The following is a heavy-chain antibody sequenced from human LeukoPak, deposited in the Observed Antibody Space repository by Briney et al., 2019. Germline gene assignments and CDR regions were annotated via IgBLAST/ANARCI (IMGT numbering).Heavy chain of an antibody. D-gene: IGHD3-10*01. Sequence: SETLSLTCTVSGGSISSSSYYWGWIRQPPGKGLEWIGSIYYSGSTYYNPSLKSRVTISVDTSKNQFSLKLSSVTAADTAVYYCARSITMVRGVIITPDYWGQGTLVTVSP. J-gene: IGHJ4*02. CDR3: ARSITMVRGVIITPDY. CDR1: GGSISSSSYY. CDR2: IYYSGST. V-gene: IGHV4-39*07.